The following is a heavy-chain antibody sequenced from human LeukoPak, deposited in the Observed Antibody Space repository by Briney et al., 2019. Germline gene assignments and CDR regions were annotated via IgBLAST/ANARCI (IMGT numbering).Heavy chain of an antibody. Sequence: GGSLRLSCAASGFTFSSYAMHWVRQAPGKGLEWVAVISYDGSNKYYADSVKGRFTISRDNSKNTLYPQMNSLRAEDTAVYYCARAGGCSSTSCYYYGMDVWGQGTTVTVSS. V-gene: IGHV3-30-3*01. J-gene: IGHJ6*02. CDR1: GFTFSSYA. CDR2: ISYDGSNK. D-gene: IGHD2-2*01. CDR3: ARAGGCSSTSCYYYGMDV.